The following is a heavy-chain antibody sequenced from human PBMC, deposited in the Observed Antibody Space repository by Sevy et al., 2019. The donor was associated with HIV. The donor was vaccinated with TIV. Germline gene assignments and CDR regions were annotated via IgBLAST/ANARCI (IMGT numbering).Heavy chain of an antibody. CDR2: IYHLGST. CDR3: AREAGDCSNGVCYTGWFDP. D-gene: IGHD2-8*01. Sequence: SETLSLTCAVSGGSVSSDNYYWTWIRQHPGKGLEWIGYIYHLGSTSSNPSLKSGVTISVDTSKNQFSLRLRSVTAADTAVYFWAREAGDCSNGVCYTGWFDPWGQGTLVTVSS. CDR1: GGSVSSDNYY. J-gene: IGHJ5*02. V-gene: IGHV4-31*11.